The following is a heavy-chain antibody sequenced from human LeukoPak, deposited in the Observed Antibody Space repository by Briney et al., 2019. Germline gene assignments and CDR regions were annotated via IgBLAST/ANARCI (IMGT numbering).Heavy chain of an antibody. CDR3: ARGDCSGGSCYYHFDY. J-gene: IGHJ4*02. Sequence: SVEVSCKASGGTFSSYAISWVRQAPGQGLEWMGGIIPIFGTANYAQKFQGRVTITADESTSTAYMELSSLRSEDTAVYYCARGDCSGGSCYYHFDYWGQGTLVTVSS. D-gene: IGHD2-15*01. CDR1: GGTFSSYA. CDR2: IIPIFGTA. V-gene: IGHV1-69*13.